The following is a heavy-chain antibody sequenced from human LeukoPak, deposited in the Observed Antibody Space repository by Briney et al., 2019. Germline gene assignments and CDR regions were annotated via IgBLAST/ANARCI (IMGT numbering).Heavy chain of an antibody. Sequence: GGSLKLSCAASGFDFSGSGLHWVRQASGRGLEWLGRIRSRANSYVTAYAVSVNGRFTISRDDSKNTAYLKMNSMKTDDTAVYYCTRHSDRYCSGAGCYVYSFSGLDVWGQGTTVTVSS. D-gene: IGHD2-15*01. V-gene: IGHV3-73*01. CDR1: GFDFSGSG. CDR3: TRHSDRYCSGAGCYVYSFSGLDV. J-gene: IGHJ6*02. CDR2: IRSRANSYVT.